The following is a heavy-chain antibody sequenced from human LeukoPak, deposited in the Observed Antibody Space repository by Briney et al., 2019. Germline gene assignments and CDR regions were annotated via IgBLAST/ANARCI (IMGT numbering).Heavy chain of an antibody. Sequence: SXXLSLTCTVSGGSIRSYYWSWIRQPAGKGLEWIGRIYTSGSTNFNPSLKSRVTMSVDTSKNQFSLKLSSVTAADTAVYYCARDAFGKRTTGDYWGQGTLVTVSS. V-gene: IGHV4-4*07. D-gene: IGHD1-1*01. CDR3: ARDAFGKRTTGDY. CDR2: IYTSGST. CDR1: GGSIRSYY. J-gene: IGHJ4*02.